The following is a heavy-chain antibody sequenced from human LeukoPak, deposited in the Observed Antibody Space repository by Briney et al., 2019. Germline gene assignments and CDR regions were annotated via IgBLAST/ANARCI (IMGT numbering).Heavy chain of an antibody. V-gene: IGHV3-21*01. J-gene: IGHJ6*03. CDR3: ARHFYYYGSGSYSMSYYYYYMDV. D-gene: IGHD3-10*01. CDR2: ISSSSSYI. Sequence: PGGSLRLSCAASGFTFSSYSMNWVRQAPGKGLEWVSSISSSSSYIYYADSVKGRFTISRDNAKNSLYLQMNSLRAEDTAVYYCARHFYYYGSGSYSMSYYYYYMDVWGKGTTVTVSS. CDR1: GFTFSSYS.